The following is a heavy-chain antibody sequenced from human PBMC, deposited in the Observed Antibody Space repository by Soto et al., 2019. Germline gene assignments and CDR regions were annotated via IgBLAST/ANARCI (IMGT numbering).Heavy chain of an antibody. CDR1: GDSVSSNSAA. V-gene: IGHV6-1*01. CDR3: ASGEGYYYDSSGYPLAGYFDY. CDR2: TYYRSKWYN. J-gene: IGHJ4*02. Sequence: SQTLSLTCAISGDSVSSNSAAWNWIRQSPSRGLEWLGRTYYRSKWYNDYAVSVKSRITINPDTSKNQFSLQLNSLRAEDTAVYYCASGEGYYYDSSGYPLAGYFDYWGQGTLVTVSS. D-gene: IGHD3-22*01.